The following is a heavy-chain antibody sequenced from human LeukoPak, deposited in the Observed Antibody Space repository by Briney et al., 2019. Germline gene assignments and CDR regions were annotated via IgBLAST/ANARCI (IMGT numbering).Heavy chain of an antibody. V-gene: IGHV3-23*01. J-gene: IGHJ4*02. Sequence: GGSLRLSCAASGFTFSSYAMSWVRQAPGKGLEWVSAISGSGGSTYYADSVKGRFTISRDNSKNTLYLQMNSLRAEDTAVYYRAKDTSGLRFLEWLLWGYFDYWGQGTLVTVSS. CDR1: GFTFSSYA. D-gene: IGHD3-3*01. CDR3: AKDTSGLRFLEWLLWGYFDY. CDR2: ISGSGGST.